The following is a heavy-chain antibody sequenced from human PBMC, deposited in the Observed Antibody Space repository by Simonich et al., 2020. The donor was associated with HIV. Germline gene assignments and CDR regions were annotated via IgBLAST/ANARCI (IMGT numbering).Heavy chain of an antibody. CDR3: AREKGSWFES. V-gene: IGHV4-59*01. J-gene: IGHJ5*01. CDR2: IYYSGIT. CDR1: VGSISSYY. Sequence: QVQLQESGPGLVKPSETLSLTCTVSVGSISSYYWSWIRKPPGKGLEWIGYIYYSGITNYNPSLKSRVTISVDTSKNQFSLKLTSLTAADTAVYYCAREKGSWFESWGQGTLVTVSS. D-gene: IGHD1-26*01.